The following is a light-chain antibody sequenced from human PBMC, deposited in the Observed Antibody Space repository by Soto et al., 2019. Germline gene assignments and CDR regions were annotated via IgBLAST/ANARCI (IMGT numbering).Light chain of an antibody. J-gene: IGKJ2*01. CDR2: GAS. V-gene: IGKV3-20*01. CDR3: QQHGTSPYT. Sequence: EVVLTQSPNTLSLSPGERDTLSCWASQSLRSRYLAWYQRKPGQAPRLLMFGASRRATGIPDRFNGSGSGTDFILTISRLEPEDVAVYYCQQHGTSPYTFGQGTVLEIK. CDR1: QSLRSRY.